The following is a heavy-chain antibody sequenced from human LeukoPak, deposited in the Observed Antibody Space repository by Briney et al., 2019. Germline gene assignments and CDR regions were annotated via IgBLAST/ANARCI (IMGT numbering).Heavy chain of an antibody. CDR3: ARSPHILTGENFDY. Sequence: ASVKVSCKASGYTFTSYDINWVRQAPGQGLEWMGWMNPNSGNTGYAQKFQGRVTMTRDTSISTDYMELSRLRSADTAVYYCARSPHILTGENFDYWGQGTLVTVSS. V-gene: IGHV1-8*01. CDR1: GYTFTSYD. J-gene: IGHJ4*02. CDR2: MNPNSGNT. D-gene: IGHD3-9*01.